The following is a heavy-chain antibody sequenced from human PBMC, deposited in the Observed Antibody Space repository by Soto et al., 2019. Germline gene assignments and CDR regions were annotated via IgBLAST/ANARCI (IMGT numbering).Heavy chain of an antibody. J-gene: IGHJ5*02. V-gene: IGHV3-23*01. D-gene: IGHD1-26*01. CDR1: GFTFSSYA. CDR3: AKVGSDWERQDSGWFDP. CDR2: ISGSGGST. Sequence: GGSLRLSCAASGFTFSSYAMSWVRQAPGKGLEWVSAISGSGGSTYYADSVKGRFTISRDNSKNTLYLQMNSLRAEDTAVYYCAKVGSDWERQDSGWFDPWGQGTLVTVS.